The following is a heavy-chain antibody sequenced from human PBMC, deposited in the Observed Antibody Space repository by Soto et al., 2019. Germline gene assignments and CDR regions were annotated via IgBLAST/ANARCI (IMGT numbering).Heavy chain of an antibody. CDR2: INPNSGGT. D-gene: IGHD7-27*01. CDR3: ARDRQLGNHAFDI. V-gene: IGHV1-2*04. Sequence: ASVKVSCKASGYTFTGYYMHWVRQAPGQGLEWMGWINPNSGGTNYAQKFQGWVTMTRDTSISTAYMELSRLRSDDTGVYYCARDRQLGNHAFDIWGQGTMVTVSS. CDR1: GYTFTGYY. J-gene: IGHJ3*02.